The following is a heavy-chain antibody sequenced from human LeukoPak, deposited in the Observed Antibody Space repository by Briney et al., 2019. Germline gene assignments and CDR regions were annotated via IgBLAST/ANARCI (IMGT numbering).Heavy chain of an antibody. J-gene: IGHJ4*02. Sequence: GGSLRLSCAASGFTFSSYWMHWVRQAPGKGLVWVSRISKDGSSTYYADSVKGRFTISRDNSKNTLYLQMNSLRAEDTAVYYCARDPLGTRPGFDYWGQGTLVTVSS. D-gene: IGHD1-1*01. CDR3: ARDPLGTRPGFDY. CDR2: ISKDGSST. CDR1: GFTFSSYW. V-gene: IGHV3-74*01.